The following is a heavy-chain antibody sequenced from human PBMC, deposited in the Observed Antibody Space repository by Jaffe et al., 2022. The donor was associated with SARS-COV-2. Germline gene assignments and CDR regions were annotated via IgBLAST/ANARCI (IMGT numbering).Heavy chain of an antibody. CDR3: TSPLRFFDWNDAFDL. Sequence: EVQLVESGGGLVQPGGSLKISCAASGFTFSGSAMHWVRQASGKGLEWIGRIRSKVNSYATAYAASVKGRFTISRDDLKSTAYLQLNSLKTEDTAVYYCTSPLRFFDWNDAFDLWGQGTMITVSS. CDR2: IRSKVNSYAT. D-gene: IGHD3-9*01. V-gene: IGHV3-73*02. J-gene: IGHJ3*01. CDR1: GFTFSGSA.